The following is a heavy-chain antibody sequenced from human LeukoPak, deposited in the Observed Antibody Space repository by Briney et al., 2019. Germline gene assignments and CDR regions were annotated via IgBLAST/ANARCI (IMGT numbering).Heavy chain of an antibody. D-gene: IGHD6-19*01. CDR3: ARRARVAVDY. CDR2: IYTSGST. V-gene: IGHV4-61*02. CDR1: GGSISSGSYY. J-gene: IGHJ4*02. Sequence: SETLSLTCTVSGGSISSGSYYWSWIRQPAGKGLEWIGRIYTSGSTNYNPSLKSRVTISVDTSKNQFSLKLSSVTAADTAVYYCARRARVAVDYWGQGTLVTVSS.